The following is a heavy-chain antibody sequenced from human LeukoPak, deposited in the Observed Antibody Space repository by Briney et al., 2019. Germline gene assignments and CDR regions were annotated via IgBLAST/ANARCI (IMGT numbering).Heavy chain of an antibody. J-gene: IGHJ4*02. CDR3: TTDGVGVEGATYDN. CDR2: IKAKAHGGTI. CDR1: GFTFSNAW. D-gene: IGHD1-26*01. Sequence: GGPLRLSCAASGFTFSNAWMAWVRQAPGKGLEWVGRIKAKAHGGTIEYAAPVKGRFTISRDDSKNTLYLQMNSLKTEDTAVYYCTTDGVGVEGATYDNWGQGTLVSVSS. V-gene: IGHV3-15*01.